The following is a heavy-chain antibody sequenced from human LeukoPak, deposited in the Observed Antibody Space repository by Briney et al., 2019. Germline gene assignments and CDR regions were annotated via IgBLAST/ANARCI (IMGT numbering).Heavy chain of an antibody. J-gene: IGHJ4*02. Sequence: GGSLRLSCAASGFTFSSYGMHWVRQAPGKGLEWVAVISYDGSNKYYADSVKGRFTISRDNSKNTLYLQMNSLRAEDTAVYYCAKGSYDHDYWGQGTLVTVSS. D-gene: IGHD3-22*01. CDR2: ISYDGSNK. CDR3: AKGSYDHDY. CDR1: GFTFSSYG. V-gene: IGHV3-30*18.